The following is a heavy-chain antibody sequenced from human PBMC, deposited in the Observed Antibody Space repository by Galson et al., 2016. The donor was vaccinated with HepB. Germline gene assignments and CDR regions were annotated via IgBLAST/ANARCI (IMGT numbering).Heavy chain of an antibody. D-gene: IGHD6-19*01. CDR3: AREGAQMAVAGTAFDY. Sequence: SLRLSCAASGFTFSGYGMHWVRQAPGKGLEWVALIWNDGSYKNYADSVKGRFTISRDNSKNTLYLQLNSLRAEDKAVYYCAREGAQMAVAGTAFDYWGQGTLVTVSS. V-gene: IGHV3-33*01. J-gene: IGHJ4*02. CDR2: IWNDGSYK. CDR1: GFTFSGYG.